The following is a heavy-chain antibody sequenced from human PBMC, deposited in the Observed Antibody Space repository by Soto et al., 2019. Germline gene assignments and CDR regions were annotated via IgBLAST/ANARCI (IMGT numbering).Heavy chain of an antibody. CDR2: TYYRSKWYI. CDR3: ARDGLLLESYYFYYGLDV. Sequence: PSQTLSLTCAISWDSVSXNSAACNWIRQSPSRGLEWLGRTYYRSKWYIDYAVSVKSRITIIPDASKNQFSLQLNSVTPEDTAVYYCARDGLLLESYYFYYGLDVWGQGTTVTVSS. J-gene: IGHJ6*02. CDR1: WDSVSXNSAA. V-gene: IGHV6-1*01. D-gene: IGHD2-15*01.